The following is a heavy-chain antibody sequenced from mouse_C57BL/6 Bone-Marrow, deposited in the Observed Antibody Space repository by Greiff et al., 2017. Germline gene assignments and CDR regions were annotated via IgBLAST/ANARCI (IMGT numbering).Heavy chain of an antibody. CDR1: GFNIKDYY. D-gene: IGHD1-1*01. Sequence: VQLQQSGAELVKPGASVKLSCTASGFNIKDYYMHWVKQRTEQGLEWIGRIDPEDGETKYAPKFQGKATLTADTSSNTAYLQRSSLTSEDTAGYYCARSGYGRGDYWGQGTTLTVSS. CDR3: ARSGYGRGDY. V-gene: IGHV14-2*01. J-gene: IGHJ2*01. CDR2: IDPEDGET.